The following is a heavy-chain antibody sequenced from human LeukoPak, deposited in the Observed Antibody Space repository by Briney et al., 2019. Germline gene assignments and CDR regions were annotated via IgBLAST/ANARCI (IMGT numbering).Heavy chain of an antibody. CDR2: IYPGDSDT. D-gene: IGHD3-16*01. CDR3: ARQDGYGLYYFDY. CDR1: GYSFSAYW. J-gene: IGHJ4*02. V-gene: IGHV5-51*01. Sequence: GESLKISCKGSGYSFSAYWIAWVRQMPRKGLEWMGIIYPGDSDTRYSPSFQGQVTISADKSISAAYLQWSSLKASDTAMYFCARQDGYGLYYFDYWGQGTLVTVSS.